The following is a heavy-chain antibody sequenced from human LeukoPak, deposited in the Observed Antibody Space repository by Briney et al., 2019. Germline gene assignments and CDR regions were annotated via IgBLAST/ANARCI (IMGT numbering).Heavy chain of an antibody. J-gene: IGHJ6*02. V-gene: IGHV1-69*04. D-gene: IGHD2-15*01. CDR1: GGTFSSYA. CDR3: AQYCSGGSCQSYYGMDV. CDR2: IIPILGIA. Sequence: GASVKVSCTASGGTFSSYAISWVRQAPGQGLEWMGRIIPILGIANYAQKFQGRVTITADKSTSTAYMELSSLRSEDTAVYYCAQYCSGGSCQSYYGMDVWGQGTTVTVSS.